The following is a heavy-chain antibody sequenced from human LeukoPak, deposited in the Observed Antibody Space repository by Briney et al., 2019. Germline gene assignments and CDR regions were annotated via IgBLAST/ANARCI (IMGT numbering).Heavy chain of an antibody. J-gene: IGHJ3*02. CDR1: GFTFSSYG. D-gene: IGHD6-13*01. Sequence: PGGSLRLSCAASGFTFSSYGMHWVRQAPGKGLEWVAVISYDGSNKYYADSVKGRFTISRDNSKNTLYLQMNSLRAEDTAVYYCPKEQTPTRSSSWWTNDAFDIWGQGTMVTVSS. CDR3: PKEQTPTRSSSWWTNDAFDI. V-gene: IGHV3-30*18. CDR2: ISYDGSNK.